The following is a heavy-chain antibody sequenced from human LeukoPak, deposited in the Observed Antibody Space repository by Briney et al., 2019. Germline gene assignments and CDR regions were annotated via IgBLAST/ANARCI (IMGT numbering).Heavy chain of an antibody. V-gene: IGHV4-38-2*02. CDR1: GYSISSGYY. CDR3: ARGYYDILTGYYMGFDY. D-gene: IGHD3-9*01. J-gene: IGHJ4*02. Sequence: SETLSLTCTVSGYSISSGYYWVWIRQPPGKGLEWIGSISHSGSTYYNPSLKSRVTISVDTSKNHFSLNLTSVTAAGTAVYYCARGYYDILTGYYMGFDYWGQGTLVTVSS. CDR2: ISHSGST.